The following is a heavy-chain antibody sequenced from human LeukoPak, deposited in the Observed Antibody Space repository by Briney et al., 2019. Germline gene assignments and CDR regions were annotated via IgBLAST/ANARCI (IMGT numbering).Heavy chain of an antibody. CDR3: ARDKGYSYPYYFDY. V-gene: IGHV4-39*07. J-gene: IGHJ4*02. D-gene: IGHD5-18*01. CDR2: IYYSGST. CDR1: GGSISSSSYY. Sequence: PSETLSLTCTVSGGSISSSSYYWGWIRQPPGKGLVWIGSIYYSGSTYYNPSLKSRVTISVDTSKNQFSLKLSSVTAADTAVYYCARDKGYSYPYYFDYWGQGTLVTVSS.